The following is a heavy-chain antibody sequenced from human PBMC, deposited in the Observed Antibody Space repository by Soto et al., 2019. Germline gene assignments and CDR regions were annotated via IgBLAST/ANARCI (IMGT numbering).Heavy chain of an antibody. J-gene: IGHJ3*02. CDR2: IIPIFGTA. D-gene: IGHD6-13*01. CDR3: ARDRYSSSWYLAFDI. V-gene: IGHV1-69*13. Sequence: ASVKVSCKASGGTFSSYAISWVRQAPGQGPEWMGGIIPIFGTANYAQKFQGRVTITADESTSTAYMELSSLRSEDTAVYYCARDRYSSSWYLAFDIWGQGTMVTVSS. CDR1: GGTFSSYA.